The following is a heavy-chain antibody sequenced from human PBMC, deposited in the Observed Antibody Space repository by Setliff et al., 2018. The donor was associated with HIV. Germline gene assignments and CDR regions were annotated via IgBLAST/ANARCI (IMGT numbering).Heavy chain of an antibody. J-gene: IGHJ4*02. V-gene: IGHV1-2*02. Sequence: ASVKVSCKASGFTFNDYYIHWVRQATGQGLEWMGWTSPNRDGTDYAQKFQGRVTMTRDTSMRTVYMELRGLTSDDTAVYYCASRGYFDYWGQGTPVTVSS. CDR1: GFTFNDYY. CDR2: TSPNRDGT. CDR3: ASRGYFDY.